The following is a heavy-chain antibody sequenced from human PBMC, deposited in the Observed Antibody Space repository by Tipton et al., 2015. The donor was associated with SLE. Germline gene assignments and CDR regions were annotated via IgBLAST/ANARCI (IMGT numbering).Heavy chain of an antibody. D-gene: IGHD3-3*01. CDR2: IKQDGSEK. J-gene: IGHJ4*02. Sequence: GSLRLSCAASGFTFSNAWMSWVRQAPGKGLEWVANIKQDGSEKYYVDSVKGRFTISRDNAKNSLYLQMNSLRAEDTAVYYCAREESFGVVIKDWGQGTLVTVSS. CDR1: GFTFSNAW. V-gene: IGHV3-7*03. CDR3: AREESFGVVIKD.